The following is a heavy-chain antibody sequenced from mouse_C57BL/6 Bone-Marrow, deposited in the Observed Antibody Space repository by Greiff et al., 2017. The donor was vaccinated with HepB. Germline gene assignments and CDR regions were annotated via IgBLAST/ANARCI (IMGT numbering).Heavy chain of an antibody. CDR1: GFNIKDDY. V-gene: IGHV14-4*01. Sequence: VQLQQSGAELVRPGASVKLSCTASGFNIKDDYMHWVKQRPEQGLEWIGWIDPENGDTEYASKFQGKATITADTSSNTAYLQLSSLTSEDTAVYYCLYYGNLNDYWGQGTTLTVSS. CDR2: IDPENGDT. CDR3: LYYGNLNDY. D-gene: IGHD2-1*01. J-gene: IGHJ2*01.